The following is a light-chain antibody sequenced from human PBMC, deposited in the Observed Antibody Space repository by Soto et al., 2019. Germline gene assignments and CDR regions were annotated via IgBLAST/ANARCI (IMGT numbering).Light chain of an antibody. CDR1: RSLLKANGYTY. CDR2: LGY. Sequence: DIVMPQSPLSLTVTPGEPASISCGSSRSLLKANGYTYFHWFLQKPGQSPQLLIYLGYTRAPGVRDRFSGTGSGTDFTLKISRVEADDVGVYYCMQTLESRTFGQGTKLEIK. V-gene: IGKV2-28*01. J-gene: IGKJ1*01. CDR3: MQTLESRT.